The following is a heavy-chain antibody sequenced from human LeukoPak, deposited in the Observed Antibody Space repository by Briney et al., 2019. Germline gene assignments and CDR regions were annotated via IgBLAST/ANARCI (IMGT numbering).Heavy chain of an antibody. Sequence: GGSLRLSCAASGFTFSSYEMNWVRQAPGKGLDWVSYISSSGSLIHYADSVKGRFTFSRDNAKNSLYLQMNSLRGEDTAVYYCAREGGWNDLDYWGQGTLVTVSS. J-gene: IGHJ4*02. D-gene: IGHD1-1*01. CDR2: ISSSGSLI. CDR1: GFTFSSYE. V-gene: IGHV3-48*03. CDR3: AREGGWNDLDY.